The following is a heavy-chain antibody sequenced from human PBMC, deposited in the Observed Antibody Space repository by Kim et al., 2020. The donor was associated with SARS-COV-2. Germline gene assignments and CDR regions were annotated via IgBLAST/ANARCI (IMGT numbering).Heavy chain of an antibody. D-gene: IGHD3-22*01. CDR3: AKDDELRSAYYPTAFDY. J-gene: IGHJ4*02. Sequence: VKGRFTISSDNAKNSLYLQMNSLRAEDTALYYCAKDDELRSAYYPTAFDYWGQGTLVTVSS. V-gene: IGHV3-9*01.